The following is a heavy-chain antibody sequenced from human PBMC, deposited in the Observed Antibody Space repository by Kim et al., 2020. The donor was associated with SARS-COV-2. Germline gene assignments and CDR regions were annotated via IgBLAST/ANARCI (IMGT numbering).Heavy chain of an antibody. V-gene: IGHV3-11*01. CDR2: ISSSGSTI. J-gene: IGHJ4*02. D-gene: IGHD3-22*01. CDR3: ARDGAGRDSSGYAADVWGGY. CDR1: GFTFSDYY. Sequence: GGSLRLSCAASGFTFSDYYMSWIRQAPGKGLEWVSYISSSGSTIYYADSVKGRFTISRDNAKNSLYLQMNSLRAEDTAVYYCARDGAGRDSSGYAADVWGGYWGQGTLVTVSS.